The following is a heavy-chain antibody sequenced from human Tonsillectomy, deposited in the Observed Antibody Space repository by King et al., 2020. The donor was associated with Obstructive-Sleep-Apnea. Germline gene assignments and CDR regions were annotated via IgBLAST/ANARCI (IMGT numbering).Heavy chain of an antibody. CDR3: LLKRPLRLGESSPRPFDY. CDR1: GDSISRGNYY. J-gene: IGHJ4*02. Sequence: QLQESGPGLVKPSETLSLTCSVSGDSISRGNYYWSWIRQHPGKGLEWIGYIHTGGTTDSNPSLKSRLTMSVATSTNQVSLNLSSVTAADKAVYYCLLKRPLRLGESSPRPFDYWGQGTLVTVSS. D-gene: IGHD3-16*02. V-gene: IGHV4-31*06. CDR2: IHTGGTT.